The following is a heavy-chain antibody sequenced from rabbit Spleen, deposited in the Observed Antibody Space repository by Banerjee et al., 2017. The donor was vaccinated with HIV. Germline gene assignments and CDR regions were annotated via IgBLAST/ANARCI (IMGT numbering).Heavy chain of an antibody. V-gene: IGHV1S45*01. J-gene: IGHJ4*01. CDR1: GFSFSSSYW. D-gene: IGHD7-1*01. CDR2: IWTGDGTT. CDR3: AKYYGTDGVTGGGSL. Sequence: QEQLTETGGDLVKPEGSLTLTCTASGFSFSSSYWICWVRQAPGKGLEWIACIWTGDGTTYYANWAKGRFTISKTSSTTVTLQMTSLTVADTATYFCAKYYGTDGVTGGGSLWGPGTLVTVS.